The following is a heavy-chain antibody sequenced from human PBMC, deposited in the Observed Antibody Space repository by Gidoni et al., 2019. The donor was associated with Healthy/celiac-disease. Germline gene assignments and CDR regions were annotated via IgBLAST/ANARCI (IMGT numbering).Heavy chain of an antibody. CDR1: GGSFSGYY. CDR2: INHSGST. D-gene: IGHD1-26*01. CDR3: ARGPGLYSGSYRTRFRAVYFDY. J-gene: IGHJ4*02. Sequence: QVQLQQWGAGLLKPSEALSLTCAVYGGSFSGYYWSWIRQPPGKGLEWIGEINHSGSTNYTPSLKSRVTISVDTSKNQFSLKLSSVTAADTAVYYCARGPGLYSGSYRTRFRAVYFDYWGQGTLVTVSS. V-gene: IGHV4-34*01.